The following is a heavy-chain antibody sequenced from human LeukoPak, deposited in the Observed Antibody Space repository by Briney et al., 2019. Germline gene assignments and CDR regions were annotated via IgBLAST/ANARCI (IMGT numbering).Heavy chain of an antibody. CDR3: ARENFQY. CDR1: GFTFSSYW. CDR2: IKPDGSDE. J-gene: IGHJ4*02. V-gene: IGHV3-7*04. Sequence: GGSLRHSCAASGFTFSSYWMNWVRQAPGKGLEWVANIKPDGSDESYADSVKGRFTISRDNAKNSLYLQMNSLRAEDTAVYYCARENFQYWAQGTLVTVSS.